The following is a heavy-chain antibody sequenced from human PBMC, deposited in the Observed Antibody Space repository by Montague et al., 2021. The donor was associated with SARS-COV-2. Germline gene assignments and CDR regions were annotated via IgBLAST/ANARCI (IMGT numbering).Heavy chain of an antibody. D-gene: IGHD1-26*01. V-gene: IGHV4-61*03. CDR2: IHYNGYT. Sequence: SETLSLTCTVSGGSSNTDPSNSDFWSWIRQTPGKELEWIGWIHYNGYTNYNPSLKSRVTISIDTSKRYFSLRLNFLTATDTAVYYCARGHIFGPGARGFEVWGQGTLVTVAS. J-gene: IGHJ4*02. CDR3: ARGHIFGPGARGFEV. CDR1: GGSSNTDPSNSDF.